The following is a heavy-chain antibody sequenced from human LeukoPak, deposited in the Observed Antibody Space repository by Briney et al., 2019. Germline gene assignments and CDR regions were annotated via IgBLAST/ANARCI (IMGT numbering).Heavy chain of an antibody. CDR1: GGSFXXYY. CDR3: ARDANAFDI. CDR2: INHSGST. V-gene: IGHV4-34*01. J-gene: IGHJ3*02. D-gene: IGHD2-2*01. Sequence: TXSXTXXVXGGSFXXYYWSWIRQPPGKGLEWIGEINHSGSTNYNPSLKSRVTISVDTSKNQFSLKLSSVTAADTAVYYCARDANAFDIWGQGTVVTVSS.